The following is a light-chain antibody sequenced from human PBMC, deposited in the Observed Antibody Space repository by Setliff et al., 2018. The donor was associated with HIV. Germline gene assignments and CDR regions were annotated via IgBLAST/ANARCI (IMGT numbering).Light chain of an antibody. CDR2: EVR. CDR3: SSYAITNTLP. J-gene: IGLJ1*01. Sequence: QSVLTQPASVSGSPGQSITISCTGTSSDVGGYSYVSWYQQHHGKAPKLIIYEVRNRPSGVSNRFSGSKSGNTASLTISGLQAEDEADYYCSSYAITNTLPFGTGTKVTVL. CDR1: SSDVGGYSY. V-gene: IGLV2-14*01.